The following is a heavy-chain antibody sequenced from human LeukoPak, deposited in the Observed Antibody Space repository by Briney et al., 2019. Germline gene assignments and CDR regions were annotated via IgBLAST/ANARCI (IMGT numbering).Heavy chain of an antibody. Sequence: SETLSLTCTVSGYSISSGYYWGWIRQPPGKGLEWIGSIYHSGSTYYNPSLKSRVTISVDTSKNHFSLKLSSVTAADTAVYYCASAYYDFWSGYNNWFDPWGQGTLVTVSS. CDR1: GYSISSGYY. CDR2: IYHSGST. D-gene: IGHD3-3*01. J-gene: IGHJ5*02. CDR3: ASAYYDFWSGYNNWFDP. V-gene: IGHV4-38-2*02.